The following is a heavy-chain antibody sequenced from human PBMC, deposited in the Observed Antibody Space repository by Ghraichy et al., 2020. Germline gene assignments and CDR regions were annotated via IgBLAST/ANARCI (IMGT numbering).Heavy chain of an antibody. CDR3: ARDWYYSWFDP. CDR2: INTNNGNA. J-gene: IGHJ5*02. D-gene: IGHD2/OR15-2a*01. CDR1: GYTFTSSG. V-gene: IGHV1-18*01. Sequence: ASVKVSCKTSGYTFTSSGISWVRQAPGQGLEWVGWINTNNGNANYAQKFQGRVTMTRDTSASTAYMELRSLRSDDTAVYYCARDWYYSWFDPWGQGTLVTVSS.